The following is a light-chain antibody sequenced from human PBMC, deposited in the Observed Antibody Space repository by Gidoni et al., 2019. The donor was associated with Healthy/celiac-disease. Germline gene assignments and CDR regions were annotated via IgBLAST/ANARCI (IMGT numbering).Light chain of an antibody. J-gene: IGKJ2*01. CDR1: QSVISN. CDR3: QQYNNWPRNT. V-gene: IGKV3-15*01. Sequence: EIVMTQSPATLSVSPGERATLSCSASQSVISNLAWYHQKPGQDPTLLIYCAATRATGIPARCSGSGSGTEFTLTISSLQSEDFAVYYCQQYNNWPRNTFGQGTKLEIK. CDR2: CAA.